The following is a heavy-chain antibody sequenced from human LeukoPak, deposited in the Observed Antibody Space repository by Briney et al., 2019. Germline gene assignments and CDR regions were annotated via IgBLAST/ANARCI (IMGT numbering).Heavy chain of an antibody. CDR3: ANRVAAAGIFDY. J-gene: IGHJ4*02. D-gene: IGHD6-13*01. V-gene: IGHV4-61*02. CDR1: GGSISSGGSISSGSYY. Sequence: SETLSLTCTVSGGSISSGGSISSGSYYWSWIRQPAGKGLEWIGRIYTSGSTNYNPSLKSRVTISVDTSKNQFSLRLSSVTAADTAVYYCANRVAAAGIFDYWGQGTLVTVSS. CDR2: IYTSGST.